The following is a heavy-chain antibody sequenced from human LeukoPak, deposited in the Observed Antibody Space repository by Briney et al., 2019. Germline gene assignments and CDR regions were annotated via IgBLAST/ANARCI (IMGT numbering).Heavy chain of an antibody. CDR2: ISNNGGYT. Sequence: GGSLRLSCTASGFTFSSSAMSWVRQAPGKGLEWVSAISNNGGYTYYADSVQGRFTISRDNSKSTLCLQMNSLRAEDTAVYYCAKQLGYCSDGSCYFPYWGQGTLVTVSS. J-gene: IGHJ4*02. CDR1: GFTFSSSA. V-gene: IGHV3-23*01. D-gene: IGHD2-15*01. CDR3: AKQLGYCSDGSCYFPY.